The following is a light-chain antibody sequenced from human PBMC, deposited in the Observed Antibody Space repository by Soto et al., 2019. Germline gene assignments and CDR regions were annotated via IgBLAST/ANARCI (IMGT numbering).Light chain of an antibody. CDR1: QSVSSN. Sequence: EIVMRQSTDTLSVSPGERATPSCRASQSVSSNLAWYQQKPGQAPRLLIYGASTRATGIPARFSGSGSGTEFTLTISSLQSEDFAVYYCQQYNNWPLTFGGGTKVDIK. CDR3: QQYNNWPLT. V-gene: IGKV3-15*01. J-gene: IGKJ4*01. CDR2: GAS.